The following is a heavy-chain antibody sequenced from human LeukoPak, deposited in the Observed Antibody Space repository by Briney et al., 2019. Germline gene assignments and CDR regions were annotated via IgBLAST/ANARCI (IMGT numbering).Heavy chain of an antibody. CDR1: GGSISSGSYY. CDR2: IYTSGST. J-gene: IGHJ6*03. V-gene: IGHV4-61*02. Sequence: SQTLSLTCTVSGGSISSGSYYWSWIRQPAGKGLEWIGRIYTSGSTNYNPSLKGRVTISVDTSKNQFSLKLSSVTAADTAVYYCARRGWQTDYYFYYYMDVWGKGTTVTISS. CDR3: ARRGWQTDYYFYYYMDV. D-gene: IGHD2-15*01.